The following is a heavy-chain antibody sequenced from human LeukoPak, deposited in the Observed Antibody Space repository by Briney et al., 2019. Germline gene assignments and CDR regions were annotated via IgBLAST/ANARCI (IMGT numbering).Heavy chain of an antibody. CDR1: GLTFSSYT. CDR2: VSTTGTNI. J-gene: IGHJ4*02. V-gene: IGHV3-21*01. D-gene: IGHD2-21*02. Sequence: GGSLRLSCAASGLTFSSYTMNWVRQAPGKGLEWVASVSTTGTNIYYADSVKGRFTVSRDNTKNSLHLQLNSLRAEDTAVYYCVRQGLRDMTAYWGQGTLVTVSS. CDR3: VRQGLRDMTAY.